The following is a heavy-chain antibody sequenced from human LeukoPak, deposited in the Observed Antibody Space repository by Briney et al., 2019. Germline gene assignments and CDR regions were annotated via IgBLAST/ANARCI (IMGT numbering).Heavy chain of an antibody. CDR3: AKDLHYGSADY. CDR1: GGSFSGYY. V-gene: IGHV4-34*01. D-gene: IGHD3-10*01. J-gene: IGHJ4*02. Sequence: SETLSLTCAVYGGSFSGYYWGWIRQPPGKGLEWIGDINDNGITKYNPTLKSRVTISIYTSKKQFSLKVKSVTAADTAVYYCAKDLHYGSADYWGQGTLVTVSS. CDR2: INDNGIT.